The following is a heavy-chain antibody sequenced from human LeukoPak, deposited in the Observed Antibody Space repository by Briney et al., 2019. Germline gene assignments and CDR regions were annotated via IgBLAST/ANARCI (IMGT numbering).Heavy chain of an antibody. Sequence: ASVKVSCKTSGYTVSNYGISWVRQAPGQGLEWMGWINVYNGNTRYAQEFQGRLTVNTDTSTSTAFMELESLSPDDTAVYYCATDTGYSGYEAPDNWGQGTQVTVSS. J-gene: IGHJ4*02. CDR3: ATDTGYSGYEAPDN. CDR1: GYTVSNYG. CDR2: INVYNGNT. V-gene: IGHV1-18*04. D-gene: IGHD5-12*01.